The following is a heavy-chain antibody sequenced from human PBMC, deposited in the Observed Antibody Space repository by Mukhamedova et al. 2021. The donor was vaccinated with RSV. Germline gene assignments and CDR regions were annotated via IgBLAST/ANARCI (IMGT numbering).Heavy chain of an antibody. Sequence: ATAYAAWVKGRFTISRDDSKNTAYLQMNSLKTEDTAVYYCTSQGWYQRDYYFDYWGQGTLVTVSS. CDR2: AT. J-gene: IGHJ4*02. V-gene: IGHV3-73*01. D-gene: IGHD2-2*01. CDR3: TSQGWYQRDYYFDY.